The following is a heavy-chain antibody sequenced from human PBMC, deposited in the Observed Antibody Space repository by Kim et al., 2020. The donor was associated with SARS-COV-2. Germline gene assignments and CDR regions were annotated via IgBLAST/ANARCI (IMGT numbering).Heavy chain of an antibody. CDR3: ARESETYSSGWLNYFDY. J-gene: IGHJ4*02. Sequence: VKGRFTISRDNAKNSLYLQMNSLRAEDTAVYYCARESETYSSGWLNYFDYWGQGTLVTVSS. V-gene: IGHV3-11*06. D-gene: IGHD6-19*01.